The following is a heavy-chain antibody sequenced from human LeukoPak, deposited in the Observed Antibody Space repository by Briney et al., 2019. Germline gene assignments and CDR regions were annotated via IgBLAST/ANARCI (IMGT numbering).Heavy chain of an antibody. Sequence: ASVKVSCKASGYTFTSYGISWVRQAPGQGLEWMGWISAYNGNTNYAQKLQGRVTMTTDTSTSTAYMELRGLRSDDTAVYYCARDSYYYDSSTPFDYWGQGTLVTVSS. CDR2: ISAYNGNT. CDR1: GYTFTSYG. J-gene: IGHJ4*02. V-gene: IGHV1-18*01. CDR3: ARDSYYYDSSTPFDY. D-gene: IGHD3-22*01.